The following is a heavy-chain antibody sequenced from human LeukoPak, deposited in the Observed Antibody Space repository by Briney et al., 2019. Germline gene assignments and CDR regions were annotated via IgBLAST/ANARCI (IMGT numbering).Heavy chain of an antibody. Sequence: GGSLRLSCAASGFTFSSYSMHSVRQAPGKGLEYVSAISSSGGSTYHANSVKGRFTISRDNSKNTLYLQMGSLRAEDVAVYYCARTYCSSTSCLVDYWGQGTLVTVSS. CDR3: ARTYCSSTSCLVDY. CDR1: GFTFSSYS. CDR2: ISSSGGST. D-gene: IGHD2-2*01. V-gene: IGHV3-64*01. J-gene: IGHJ4*02.